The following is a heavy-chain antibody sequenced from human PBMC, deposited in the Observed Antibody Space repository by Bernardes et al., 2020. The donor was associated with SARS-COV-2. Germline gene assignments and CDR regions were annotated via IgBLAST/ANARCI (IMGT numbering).Heavy chain of an antibody. CDR1: GYTFTSYG. CDR2: ISAYNGNT. D-gene: IGHD3-10*01. Sequence: ASVKVSCKASGYTFTSYGISWVRQAPGQGLEWMGWISAYNGNTNYAQKLQGRVTMTTDTSTSTAYMELRSLRSDDTAVYYCAREVWFGELLSGNDYWGQGTLVTVSS. V-gene: IGHV1-18*01. J-gene: IGHJ4*02. CDR3: AREVWFGELLSGNDY.